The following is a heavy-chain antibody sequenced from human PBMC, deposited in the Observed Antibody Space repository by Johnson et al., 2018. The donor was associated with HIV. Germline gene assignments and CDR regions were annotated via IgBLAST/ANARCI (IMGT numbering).Heavy chain of an antibody. J-gene: IGHJ3*02. Sequence: VQLVESGGGVVQPGGSLRLSCAASGFTFSSYGMHWVRQAPGKGLEWVAFIRYDGTNKYYADSVKGRFTISRDNSKNTLFLQMNSLIPEDTAVYYCANRRGIGDGTTGSLDIWGQGTMVTVSS. CDR2: IRYDGTNK. CDR1: GFTFSSYG. D-gene: IGHD1-1*01. CDR3: ANRRGIGDGTTGSLDI. V-gene: IGHV3-30*02.